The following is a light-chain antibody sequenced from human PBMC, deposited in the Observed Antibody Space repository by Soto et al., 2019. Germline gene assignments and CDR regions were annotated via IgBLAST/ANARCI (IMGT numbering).Light chain of an antibody. CDR3: QEYESSPLT. V-gene: IGKV3-20*01. J-gene: IGKJ4*01. CDR2: RAS. CDR1: QRVSSGF. Sequence: EIVLTQSPDTLSLSPGERATLSCRASQRVSSGFLAWYLQKPGQAPRLLIYRASTRATGIPDRFTGSGSGTDFTLTISRLEPEDFAVYYCQEYESSPLTFGGGTKVEIK.